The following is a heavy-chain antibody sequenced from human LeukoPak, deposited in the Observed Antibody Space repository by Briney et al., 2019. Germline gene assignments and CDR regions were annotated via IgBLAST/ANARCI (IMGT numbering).Heavy chain of an antibody. CDR1: GGTFSSYA. V-gene: IGHV1-8*02. Sequence: ASVKVSCKASGGTFSSYAISWVRQAPGQGLEWMGWMNPNSGNTGYAQKFQGRVTMTRNTSISTAYMELSSLRSEDTAVYYCARGRFLEWLLENNWFDPWGQGTLVTVSS. CDR2: MNPNSGNT. D-gene: IGHD3-3*01. J-gene: IGHJ5*02. CDR3: ARGRFLEWLLENNWFDP.